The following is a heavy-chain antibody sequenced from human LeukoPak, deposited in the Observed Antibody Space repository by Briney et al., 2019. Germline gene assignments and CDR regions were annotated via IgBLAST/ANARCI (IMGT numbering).Heavy chain of an antibody. CDR3: ARDIGYSSGFAGY. J-gene: IGHJ4*02. CDR2: IYYSGST. Sequence: RTSETLSLTCTVSGGSISSSSYYWGWIRQPPGKGLEWIGSIYYSGSTYYNPSLKSRVTISVDTSKNQFSLKLSSVTAADTAVYYCARDIGYSSGFAGYWGQGTLVTVSS. D-gene: IGHD6-19*01. V-gene: IGHV4-39*07. CDR1: GGSISSSSYY.